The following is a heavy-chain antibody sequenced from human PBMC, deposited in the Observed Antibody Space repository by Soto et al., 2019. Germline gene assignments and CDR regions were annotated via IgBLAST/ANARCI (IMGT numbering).Heavy chain of an antibody. D-gene: IGHD1-26*01. CDR2: INYSGTT. J-gene: IGHJ6*02. V-gene: IGHV4-31*03. CDR1: GGSFSSDSFI. Sequence: TSETLSVTCSVSGGSFSSDSFIWSWVRQFPGKGLEWIGYINYSGTTYYNPSLRSRITMSADTSKNQFSLNLSSVTAADTAVYYCARDHKWDGMDVWGQGTTVTVSS. CDR3: ARDHKWDGMDV.